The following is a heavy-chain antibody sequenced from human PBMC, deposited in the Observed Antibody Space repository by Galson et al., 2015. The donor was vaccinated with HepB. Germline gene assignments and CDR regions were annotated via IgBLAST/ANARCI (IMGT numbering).Heavy chain of an antibody. D-gene: IGHD3-22*01. J-gene: IGHJ3*02. Sequence: SLRLSCAASGFTFSSYAMHWVRQAPGKGLEWVAVISYEGSNKYYADSVKGRFTISRDNSKNTLYLQMNSLRAEDTAVYYCARVTYYYDRSGYPAKEFHGGGAFDIWGQGTMVTVSS. CDR2: ISYEGSNK. V-gene: IGHV3-30-3*01. CDR3: ARVTYYYDRSGYPAKEFHGGGAFDI. CDR1: GFTFSSYA.